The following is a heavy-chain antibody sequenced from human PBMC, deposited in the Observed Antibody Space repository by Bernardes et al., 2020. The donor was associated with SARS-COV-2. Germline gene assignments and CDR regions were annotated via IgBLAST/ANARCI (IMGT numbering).Heavy chain of an antibody. CDR1: GGSISSYY. Sequence: SETLSLTCTVSGGSISSYYWSWIRQPPGPGLEWIGRIYTSWSTNYNPSLKSRVTMSVDTSKNQFSLKLRSVTAADTAVYYCSRYPLYDFWSGYSNWYFDLWGRGTLVTVSS. D-gene: IGHD3-3*01. CDR3: SRYPLYDFWSGYSNWYFDL. V-gene: IGHV4-4*07. CDR2: IYTSWST. J-gene: IGHJ2*01.